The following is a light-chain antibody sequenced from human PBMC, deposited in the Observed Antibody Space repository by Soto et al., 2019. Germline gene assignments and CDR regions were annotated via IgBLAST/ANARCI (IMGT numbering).Light chain of an antibody. Sequence: QSVLTQSPSASGSPGQSVTISCAGTSSDAGGYDYVSWYQQHPGKAPKLIIYEVTKRPSGVPDRFSGSRSGNVASLSVSGVQAENGADYDGSSYVGSNTNVAFGGGTKLTVL. J-gene: IGLJ2*01. V-gene: IGLV2-8*01. CDR3: SSYVGSNTNVA. CDR1: SSDAGGYDY. CDR2: EVT.